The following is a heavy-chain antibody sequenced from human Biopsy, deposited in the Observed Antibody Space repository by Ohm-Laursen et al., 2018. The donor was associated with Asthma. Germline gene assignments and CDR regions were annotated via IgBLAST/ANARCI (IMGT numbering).Heavy chain of an antibody. CDR2: VSWNSGSI. CDR1: GFAVSRDH. Sequence: SLRLSCSASGFAVSRDHMFWVRQAPGKGMEWVSGVSWNSGSIDYADSVKGRFTISRDNAKNSLYLQMNSLRGADTALYFCVKDIRLQLWGFDSWGQGTLVTVSS. D-gene: IGHD6-13*01. J-gene: IGHJ4*02. V-gene: IGHV3-9*01. CDR3: VKDIRLQLWGFDS.